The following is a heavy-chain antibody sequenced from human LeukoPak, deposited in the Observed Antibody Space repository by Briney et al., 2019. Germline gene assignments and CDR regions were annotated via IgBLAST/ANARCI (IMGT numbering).Heavy chain of an antibody. CDR2: IRFDGSSK. Sequence: PGGSLRLSCAASGLRFSNYGMHWVRQAPGKGLEWVAVIRFDGSSKYFADSVKGRFIISRDNFQNTLILQMNNLKVEDTAVYYCAKVRVDTAMVDAFDIWGQGTRVVVSS. CDR1: GLRFSNYG. J-gene: IGHJ3*02. D-gene: IGHD5-18*01. V-gene: IGHV3-30*02. CDR3: AKVRVDTAMVDAFDI.